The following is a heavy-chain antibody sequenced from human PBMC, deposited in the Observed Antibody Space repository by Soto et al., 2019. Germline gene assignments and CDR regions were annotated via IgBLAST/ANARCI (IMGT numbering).Heavy chain of an antibody. CDR1: GDSISNFY. V-gene: IGHV4-59*01. CDR3: ERDRTQFDP. CDR2: IYYSGST. Sequence: PSETLSLTCTVSGDSISNFYWSWLRQPPGKGLEWIVSIYYSGSTNYNPSLKSRVTISVHTSKNQFSLRLSSVTAADTAVYYCERDRTQFDPWGQGTLVTVSS. J-gene: IGHJ5*02.